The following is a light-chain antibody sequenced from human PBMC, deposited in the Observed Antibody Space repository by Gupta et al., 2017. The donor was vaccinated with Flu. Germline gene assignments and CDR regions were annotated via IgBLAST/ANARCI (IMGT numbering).Light chain of an antibody. V-gene: IGKV1-39*01. CDR3: QQNYGVRT. CDR2: AAS. J-gene: IGKJ2*02. Sequence: DIQMTQSPSSLSVSVGDRVTITCRASQNIFSYLNWYQQKPGRAPKLLIYAASNLQTGVPSRFSGSGSGTDFTLTSSRLHFEDFANYYCQQNYGVRTFGQGTKLQIK. CDR1: QNIFSY.